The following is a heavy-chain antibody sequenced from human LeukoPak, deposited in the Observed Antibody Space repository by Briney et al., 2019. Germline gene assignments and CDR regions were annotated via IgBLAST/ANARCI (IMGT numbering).Heavy chain of an antibody. CDR1: GFTFSDYY. Sequence: PGGSLRLSCAASGFTFSDYYMSWIRQAPGKGLEWVSYISSSGSTIYYADSVKGRFTISRDNAKNSLYLQMNSLRAEDTAVYYCAMIQTEGWNDFGTRDYWGQGTLVTVSS. CDR3: AMIQTEGWNDFGTRDY. V-gene: IGHV3-11*04. CDR2: ISSSGSTI. D-gene: IGHD1-1*01. J-gene: IGHJ4*02.